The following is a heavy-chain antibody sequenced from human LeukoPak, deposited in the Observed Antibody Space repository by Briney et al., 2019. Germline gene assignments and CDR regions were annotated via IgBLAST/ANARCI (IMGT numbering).Heavy chain of an antibody. CDR3: TRGYSSVSIYAFDI. V-gene: IGHV3-72*01. D-gene: IGHD5-18*01. CDR2: TGNRADSYTT. Sequence: GGSLRLSCAASGFTVSNNYMSWVRQAPGKGLEWVGRTGNRADSYTTEYAASVRGRFTISRDDSKNSLYLQMNSLKTEDTALYYCTRGYSSVSIYAFDIWGQGTMVTVSS. J-gene: IGHJ3*02. CDR1: GFTVSNNY.